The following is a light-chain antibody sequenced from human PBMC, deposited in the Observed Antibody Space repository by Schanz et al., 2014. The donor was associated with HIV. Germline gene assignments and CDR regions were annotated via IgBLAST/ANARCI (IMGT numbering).Light chain of an antibody. CDR2: RNN. CDR1: SSNLGSNY. J-gene: IGLJ2*01. V-gene: IGLV1-47*01. Sequence: QSVLTQPPSASGTPGQRVTISCSGSSSNLGSNYVYWYQQPPGTAPKLLIYRNNQRPSGVPDRFSGSKSGTSASLAISGLRSEDEADYYCCSYAGSYTLVFGGGTKLTVL. CDR3: CSYAGSYTLV.